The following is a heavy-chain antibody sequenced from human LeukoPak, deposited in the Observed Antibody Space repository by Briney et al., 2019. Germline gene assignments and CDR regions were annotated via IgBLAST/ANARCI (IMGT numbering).Heavy chain of an antibody. CDR1: GYTFTSYG. CDR3: ARTPRYSSGWYHFFDY. D-gene: IGHD6-19*01. CDR2: NSAYNGNT. Sequence: PSVNLSCKASGYTFTSYGISWVRQAPGQGLEWVRGNSAYNGNTKYAQKPQGRVTMTTDTSTSIAYMELRSLRSDDTAVYYCARTPRYSSGWYHFFDYWGQGTLVTVSS. V-gene: IGHV1-18*01. J-gene: IGHJ4*02.